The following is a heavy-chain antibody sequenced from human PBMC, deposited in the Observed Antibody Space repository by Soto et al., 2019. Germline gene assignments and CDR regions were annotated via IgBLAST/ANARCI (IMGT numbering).Heavy chain of an antibody. CDR2: ISGSGGST. J-gene: IGHJ6*03. CDR3: AKWSHRVYYYYYYMDV. D-gene: IGHD3-3*01. Sequence: GGSLRLSCAASGFTFSSYAMSWVRQAPGKGLEWVSAISGSGGSTYYADSVKGRFTISRDNSKNTLYLQMNSLRAEDTAVYYCAKWSHRVYYYYYYMDVWGKGTTVTVSS. V-gene: IGHV3-23*01. CDR1: GFTFSSYA.